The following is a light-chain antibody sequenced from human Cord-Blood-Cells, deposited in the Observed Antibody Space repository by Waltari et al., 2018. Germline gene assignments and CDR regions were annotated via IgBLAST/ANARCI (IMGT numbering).Light chain of an antibody. CDR3: SSYTSSSTLVV. CDR2: DVS. J-gene: IGLJ2*01. V-gene: IGLV2-14*01. CDR1: SSDVGGYNY. Sequence: QSALTQPASVSGSPGQAITISCTGTSSDVGGYNYVSWSQQHPGKAPKLMLYDVSNRPSGVSNRFSGSRSGTTASLTSSGLQAEDEADYYCSSYTSSSTLVVFGGGTKLTVL.